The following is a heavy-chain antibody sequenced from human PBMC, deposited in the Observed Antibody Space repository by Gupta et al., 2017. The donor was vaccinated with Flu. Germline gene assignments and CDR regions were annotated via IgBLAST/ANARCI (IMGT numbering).Heavy chain of an antibody. CDR1: GFPFDQYA. Sequence: EVHLLESGGGLVQPGGSLRLSCAASGFPFDQYAMTWVRQAPGKGLEWVSTISGRGGDTYYADSVKGRFTISRDNFRNTLSLQIDSLRAEDTALYYCAKASWGANDGYYGLKVWGQGIKVTVSS. D-gene: IGHD4/OR15-4a*01. CDR2: ISGRGGDT. CDR3: AKASWGANDGYYGLKV. V-gene: IGHV3-23*01. J-gene: IGHJ6*02.